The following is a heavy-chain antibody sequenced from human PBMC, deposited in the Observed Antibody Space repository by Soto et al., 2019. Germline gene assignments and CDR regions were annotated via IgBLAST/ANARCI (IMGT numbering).Heavy chain of an antibody. CDR2: INHSGST. Sequence: SGTMSITSAVSGGSISSSSYYWSWIRQPPGKGLEWIGEINHSGSTNYNPSLKSRVTISVDTSKNQFSLKLSSVTAADTAVYYCARGDHYDFWSGYYLGRPFRRYGMDVWGQGTTVTVSS. CDR1: GGSISSSSYY. J-gene: IGHJ6*02. D-gene: IGHD3-3*01. CDR3: ARGDHYDFWSGYYLGRPFRRYGMDV. V-gene: IGHV4-39*07.